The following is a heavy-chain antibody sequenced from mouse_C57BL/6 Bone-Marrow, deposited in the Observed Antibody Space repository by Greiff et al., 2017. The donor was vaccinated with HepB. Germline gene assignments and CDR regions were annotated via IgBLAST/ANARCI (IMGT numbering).Heavy chain of an antibody. CDR1: GFTFSSYA. J-gene: IGHJ3*01. CDR2: ISSGGDYI. D-gene: IGHD2-2*01. CDR3: TRGYGYDEAWFAY. Sequence: EVKLMDSGEGLVKPGGSLKLSCAASGFTFSSYAMSWVRQTPEKRLEWVAYISSGGDYIYYADTVKGRFTISRDNARNTLYLQMSSLKSEDTAMYYCTRGYGYDEAWFAYWGQGTLVTVSA. V-gene: IGHV5-9-1*02.